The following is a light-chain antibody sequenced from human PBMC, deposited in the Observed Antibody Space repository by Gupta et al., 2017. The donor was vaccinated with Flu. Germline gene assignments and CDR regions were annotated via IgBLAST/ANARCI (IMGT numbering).Light chain of an antibody. CDR3: HVWDGGSDHEV. J-gene: IGLJ3*02. CDR2: DNG. Sequence: SYVLTQPPSVSVAPGQPARITCGENDIGFKSVHWYQQKPGQAPVLVVYDNGDRPSGIPERFSGSNSGNTATLTISRVEAGDEADYYCHVWDGGSDHEVVGGGTKLTVL. V-gene: IGLV3-21*02. CDR1: DIGFKS.